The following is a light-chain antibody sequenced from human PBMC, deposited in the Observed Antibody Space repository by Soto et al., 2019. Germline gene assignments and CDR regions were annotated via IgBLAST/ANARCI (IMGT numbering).Light chain of an antibody. CDR2: AAS. Sequence: DIQMTQSPSSVSASVGDRVTITCRASQGISKWLAWYQQKPGEAPKLLIYAASNLRSGVPSRFSGSGSGTDFALTISRLQPEDFATSYCQQANSLFPLNFGGGNKVEIK. V-gene: IGKV1-12*01. J-gene: IGKJ4*01. CDR1: QGISKW. CDR3: QQANSLFPLN.